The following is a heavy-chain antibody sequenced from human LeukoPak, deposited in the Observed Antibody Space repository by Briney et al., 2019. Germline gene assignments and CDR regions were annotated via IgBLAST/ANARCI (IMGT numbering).Heavy chain of an antibody. CDR2: ISWNSRSI. D-gene: IGHD3-22*01. CDR3: TKDLASQWFTDIRHYGMDV. CDR1: GFTFDDYS. V-gene: IGHV3-9*01. J-gene: IGHJ6*02. Sequence: GGSLRLSCAASGFTFDDYSMHWVRQAPGKGLEWVAGISWNSRSIGYAGSAKGRFTISRDNAKNSLYLQMVSLRTEDTALYYCTKDLASQWFTDIRHYGMDVWGQGTTVAV.